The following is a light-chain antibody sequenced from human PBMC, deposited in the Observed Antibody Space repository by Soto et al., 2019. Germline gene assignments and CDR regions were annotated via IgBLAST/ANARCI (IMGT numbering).Light chain of an antibody. CDR3: QQYNKWPPIT. V-gene: IGKV3-15*01. CDR2: GAS. CDR1: QSVLSK. Sequence: EIVLTQSPATLSVSPGETATLSCRASQSVLSKLAWYQQKPGQSPRLLIYGASTRATGVPARVSGSGSGTEFTLTISSLQSEDFAVYYCQQYNKWPPITFGQGTRLEIK. J-gene: IGKJ5*01.